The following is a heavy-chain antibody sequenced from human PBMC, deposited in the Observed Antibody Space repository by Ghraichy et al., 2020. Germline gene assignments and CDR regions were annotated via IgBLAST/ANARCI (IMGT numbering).Heavy chain of an antibody. Sequence: SETLSLTCAVYGGSFSGYYWTWIRQPPGKGLEWIGEINHSGRTNYNPSLKSRVTISVDTSKNQFSLNLSSVTAADTAVYYCARGPPIYFDNNGYYYFDSWGQGTLVTVSS. J-gene: IGHJ4*02. CDR2: INHSGRT. CDR1: GGSFSGYY. CDR3: ARGPPIYFDNNGYYYFDS. D-gene: IGHD3-22*01. V-gene: IGHV4-34*01.